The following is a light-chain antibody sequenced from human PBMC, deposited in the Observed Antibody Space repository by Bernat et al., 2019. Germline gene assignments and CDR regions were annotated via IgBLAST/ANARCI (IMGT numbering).Light chain of an antibody. J-gene: IGLJ3*02. CDR2: QDD. Sequence: SYELTQPPSVSVSPGQTASITCSGDKLGSKYTCWYQQKPGQSPVVVIYQDDKRPSGLPERCSGSHSGNTATLTISGAQAMDEADYYCQAWDSSTGVFGGGTKLTVL. V-gene: IGLV3-1*01. CDR3: QAWDSSTGV. CDR1: KLGSKY.